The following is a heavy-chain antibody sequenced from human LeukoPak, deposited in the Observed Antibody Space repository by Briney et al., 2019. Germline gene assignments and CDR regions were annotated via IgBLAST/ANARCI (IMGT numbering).Heavy chain of an antibody. CDR1: GFTFSSYE. CDR2: ISSSGSTI. D-gene: IGHD3-3*01. V-gene: IGHV3-48*03. J-gene: IGHJ4*02. CDR3: ALKEYDFWSGYYDY. Sequence: GGSLRLSCAASGFTFSSYEMNWVRQAPGKGLEWVSYISSSGSTISYADSVKGRFTISRDNAKNSLYLRMNSLRAEDTAVYYCALKEYDFWSGYYDYWGQGTLVTVSS.